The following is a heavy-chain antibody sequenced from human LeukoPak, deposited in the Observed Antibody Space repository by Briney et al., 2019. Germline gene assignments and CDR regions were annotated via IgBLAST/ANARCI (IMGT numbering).Heavy chain of an antibody. Sequence: GGSLRLSCAASGFTFSSYAMSWVRQAPGKGLEWVSYISITSKTIKYADSVKGRFTISRDNAKNSLYLQMNSLRDEDTAVYYCVRLVRSRSCSGGTCYSDYWGQGTLVTVSS. CDR3: VRLVRSRSCSGGTCYSDY. D-gene: IGHD2-15*01. J-gene: IGHJ4*02. CDR2: ISITSKTI. V-gene: IGHV3-48*02. CDR1: GFTFSSYA.